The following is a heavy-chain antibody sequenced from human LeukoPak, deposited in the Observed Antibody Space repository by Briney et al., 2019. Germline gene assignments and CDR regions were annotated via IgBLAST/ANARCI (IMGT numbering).Heavy chain of an antibody. J-gene: IGHJ4*02. V-gene: IGHV3-48*03. CDR3: ATVKYCANGLCYTRYYFDY. Sequence: GGSLRLSCAASGFTFSSYEMNWVRQAPGKGLEWVSFISSSGTNIYYADSVKGRFTISRDNAKNSLYLQMNSLRAEDTAVYYCATVKYCANGLCYTRYYFDYWGQGTLVTVSS. D-gene: IGHD2-8*01. CDR2: ISSSGTNI. CDR1: GFTFSSYE.